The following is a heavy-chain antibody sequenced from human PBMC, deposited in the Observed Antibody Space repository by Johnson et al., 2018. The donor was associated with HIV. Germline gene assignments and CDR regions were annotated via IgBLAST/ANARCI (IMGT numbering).Heavy chain of an antibody. CDR1: GFTVSSNY. CDR2: IYSGGST. Sequence: VQLVESGGGLIQPGGSLRLSCAASGFTVSSNYMSWVRQAPGKGLEWVSVIYSGGSTYYADSVKGRFTISRDNSKNTLYLQMNSLRAEDTAVYYCARERTVSYGGAFDIWGQGTMVTVSS. J-gene: IGHJ3*02. D-gene: IGHD4-17*01. V-gene: IGHV3-53*01. CDR3: ARERTVSYGGAFDI.